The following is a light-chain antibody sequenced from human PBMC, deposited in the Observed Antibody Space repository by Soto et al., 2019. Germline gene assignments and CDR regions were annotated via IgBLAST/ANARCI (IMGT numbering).Light chain of an antibody. J-gene: IGKJ2*01. Sequence: DIQMTQSPSSLSASVGDRVIITCRASQSISSDLHWYQQKPGKAPKLLISAASILQSGVPSTFSGSRSGTVFTLTISSLQPEDFAPYFCQQSFSTPYTFGQGTKLETK. V-gene: IGKV1-39*01. CDR1: QSISSD. CDR2: AAS. CDR3: QQSFSTPYT.